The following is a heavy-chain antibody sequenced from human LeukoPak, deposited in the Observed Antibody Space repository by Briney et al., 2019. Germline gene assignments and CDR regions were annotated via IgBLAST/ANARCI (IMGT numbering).Heavy chain of an antibody. V-gene: IGHV3-74*01. CDR3: ARGPSARFFGVAKGAFDI. CDR2: INSDGSST. CDR1: GFTFSSYW. J-gene: IGHJ3*02. Sequence: GGSLRLSCAASGFTFSSYWMHWVRQAPGKGLVWVSRINSDGSSTSYADSVKGRFTISRDNAKNSLYLQMNSLRAEDTAVYYCARGPSARFFGVAKGAFDIWGKGTMVTVSS. D-gene: IGHD3-3*01.